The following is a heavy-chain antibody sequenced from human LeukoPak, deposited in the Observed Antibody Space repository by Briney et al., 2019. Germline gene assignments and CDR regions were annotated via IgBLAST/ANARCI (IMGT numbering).Heavy chain of an antibody. D-gene: IGHD3-10*01. Sequence: PGGSLRLSCAASGFTFSSYAMSWVRQAPGKGLGWVSAISGRGGVTYYADSVKGRFTISRDDSKNTLYLQMNSLRAEDTAVYYCAKGRVVWFGELFDYWGQGTLVTASS. CDR2: ISGRGGVT. V-gene: IGHV3-23*01. J-gene: IGHJ4*02. CDR1: GFTFSSYA. CDR3: AKGRVVWFGELFDY.